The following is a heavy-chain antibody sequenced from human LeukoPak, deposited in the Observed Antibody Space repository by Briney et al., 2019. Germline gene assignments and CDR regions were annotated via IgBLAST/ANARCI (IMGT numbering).Heavy chain of an antibody. CDR3: AKPKYCSGGSCSPASY. D-gene: IGHD2-15*01. V-gene: IGHV3-23*01. CDR2: ISDSGGST. Sequence: GGSLRLSCAASGFTFNSYGMSWVRQAPGKGLEWVSIISDSGGSTYYADSVKGRFTISRDNSKNTLYLQMNSLRAEDTAVYYCAKPKYCSGGSCSPASYWGQGTLVTVSS. J-gene: IGHJ4*02. CDR1: GFTFNSYG.